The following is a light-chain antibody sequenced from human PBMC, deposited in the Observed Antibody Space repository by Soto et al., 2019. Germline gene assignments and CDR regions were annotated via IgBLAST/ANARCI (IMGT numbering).Light chain of an antibody. J-gene: IGKJ5*01. Sequence: IQMTQSPSTVSASVGDRVTITCRASQGISTLLAWYQQKPGKAPKLLIYDASSLETGVPSRFSGSGSGTDFTLTISSLQPEDFATYYCQQYDNLPLIFGQGTRLEIK. V-gene: IGKV1-33*01. CDR3: QQYDNLPLI. CDR1: QGISTL. CDR2: DAS.